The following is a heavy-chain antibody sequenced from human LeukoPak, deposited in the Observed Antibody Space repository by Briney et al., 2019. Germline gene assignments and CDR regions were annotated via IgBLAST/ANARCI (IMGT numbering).Heavy chain of an antibody. CDR1: GFTFSDYY. D-gene: IGHD3-22*01. CDR3: ATKTAHHYDSSGYTYDAFDI. Sequence: GGSLRLSCAASGFTFSDYYMSWIRQAPGKGLEWVSYISSSGSTIYYADSVKGRFTISRDNAKNSLYLQMNSLRAEDTAVYYCATKTAHHYDSSGYTYDAFDIWGQGTMVTVSS. CDR2: ISSSGSTI. V-gene: IGHV3-11*04. J-gene: IGHJ3*02.